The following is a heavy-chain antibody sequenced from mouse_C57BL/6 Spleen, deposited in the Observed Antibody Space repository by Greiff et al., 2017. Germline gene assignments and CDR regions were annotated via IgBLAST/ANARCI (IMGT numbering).Heavy chain of an antibody. CDR2: IYPGDGDT. CDR3: EREDGPAY. J-gene: IGHJ3*01. CDR1: GYAFSSSW. V-gene: IGHV1-82*01. Sequence: QVQLQQSGPELVKPGASVKISCKASGYAFSSSWMNWVKQRPGKGLEWIGRIYPGDGDTNYNGKFKGKATLTADKSSSTAYMQLSSLTSEDSAVYFCEREDGPAYWGQGTLVTVSA. D-gene: IGHD2-3*01.